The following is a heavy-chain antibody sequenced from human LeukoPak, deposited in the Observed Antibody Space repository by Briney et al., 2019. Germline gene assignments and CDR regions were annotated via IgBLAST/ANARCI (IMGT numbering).Heavy chain of an antibody. CDR2: INPNSGGT. V-gene: IGHV1-2*02. Sequence: ASVKVSCKASGYTFTGYYMHWVRQAPGQGLEWMGWINPNSGGTNYAQKFQGRVTMTRDTSISTAYMELSRLRSDDTAVYYCARESTVTSRTDAFDIWGQGTVVTVSS. D-gene: IGHD4-17*01. CDR3: ARESTVTSRTDAFDI. CDR1: GYTFTGYY. J-gene: IGHJ3*02.